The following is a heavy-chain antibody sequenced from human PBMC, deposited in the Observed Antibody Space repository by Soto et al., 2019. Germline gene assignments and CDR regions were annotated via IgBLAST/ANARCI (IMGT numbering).Heavy chain of an antibody. V-gene: IGHV4-39*01. D-gene: IGHD6-13*01. CDR1: GGSSSSSSYY. J-gene: IGHJ5*02. CDR2: IYYSGST. CDR3: AGDGSGAAAALGWFDP. Sequence: SETLSLTCTVSGGSSSSSSYYWGWIRKPPGKGLEWIGSIYYSGSTYYNPSLKSRVTISVDTSKNQFSLKLSSVTAADTAVYYCAGDGSGAAAALGWFDPWGQGTLVTVSS.